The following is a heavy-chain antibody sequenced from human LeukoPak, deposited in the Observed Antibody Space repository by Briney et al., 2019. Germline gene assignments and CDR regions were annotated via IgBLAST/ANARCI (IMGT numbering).Heavy chain of an antibody. J-gene: IGHJ4*02. CDR2: MNPNSGNT. CDR1: GYTFTSYD. V-gene: IGHV1-8*01. Sequence: ASVKVSCKASGYTFTSYDINWVRQATGQGLEWMGWMNPNSGNTGYAQKFQGRVTITRNTSISTAYMELSSLRSGDTAVYYCARGPRSSWYFDYWGQGTLVTVSS. CDR3: ARGPRSSWYFDY.